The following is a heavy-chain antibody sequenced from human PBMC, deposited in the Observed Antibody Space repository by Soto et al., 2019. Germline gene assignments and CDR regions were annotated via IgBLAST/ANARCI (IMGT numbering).Heavy chain of an antibody. CDR2: IWHRGRDI. D-gene: IGHD1-26*01. J-gene: IGHJ4*02. CDR1: GFTFSDYV. Sequence: QVQLVESGGGVVQPGRSLRLSCAASGFTFSDYVMHWVRQAPGKGLEWVAIIWHRGRDIFFADSVKGRFTISRDNSKNTLYLQLNSLRAEDRAVYYCARDQGVQSGNFIFDNWGQGTLVTVSS. CDR3: ARDQGVQSGNFIFDN. V-gene: IGHV3-33*01.